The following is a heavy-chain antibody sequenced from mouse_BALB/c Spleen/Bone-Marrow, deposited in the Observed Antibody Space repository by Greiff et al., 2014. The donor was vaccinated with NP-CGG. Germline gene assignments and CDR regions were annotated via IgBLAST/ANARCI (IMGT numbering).Heavy chain of an antibody. V-gene: IGHV5-17*02. CDR3: ARRYYGSSFSYFDY. CDR2: ISSGSSTI. CDR1: GFTFSSFG. D-gene: IGHD1-1*01. J-gene: IGHJ2*01. Sequence: EVKLMESGGGLVQPGGSRKLSCAASGFTFSSFGIHWVRQAPEKGLEWVAYISSGSSTIYYADTVKGRFTISRDNPKNTLFLQMTSLRSEDTAMYYCARRYYGSSFSYFDYWGQGTTLTVSS.